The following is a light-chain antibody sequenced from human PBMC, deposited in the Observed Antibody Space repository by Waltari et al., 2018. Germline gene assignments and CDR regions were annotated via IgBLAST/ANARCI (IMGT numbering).Light chain of an antibody. V-gene: IGLV2-14*03. CDR2: DVS. J-gene: IGLJ2*01. CDR3: SSYTASRALEVL. Sequence: QSALTQPASVSGSPGQSITISCTGTNSDVGDFDFVSWYQQHPGEAPKLLIYDVSNRPPGVSHGFSGSKSGNTASLTSAGLQAEDEADYYCSSYTASRALEVLFGGGTKLTVL. CDR1: NSDVGDFDF.